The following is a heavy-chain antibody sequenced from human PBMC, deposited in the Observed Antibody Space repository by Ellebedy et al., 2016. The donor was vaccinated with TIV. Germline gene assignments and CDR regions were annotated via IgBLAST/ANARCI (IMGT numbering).Heavy chain of an antibody. CDR1: GSSINTYY. Sequence: SETLSLXXTVSGSSINTYYWSWVRQPPGKGLEWIGYISYSGSTKYNPSLKSRVTMSVDMSKNQFSLKLTSVTAADTAVYYCARNHYVDPYWFFDVWGRGTLVTFSS. J-gene: IGHJ2*01. V-gene: IGHV4-59*01. CDR3: ARNHYVDPYWFFDV. CDR2: ISYSGST. D-gene: IGHD3-16*01.